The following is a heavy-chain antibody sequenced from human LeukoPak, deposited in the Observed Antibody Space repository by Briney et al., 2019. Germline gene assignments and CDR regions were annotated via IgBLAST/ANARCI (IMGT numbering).Heavy chain of an antibody. J-gene: IGHJ3*02. CDR1: GGSISSSSYY. CDR2: IYYSGST. D-gene: IGHD2-2*01. Sequence: SETLSLTCTVSGGSISSSSYYWGWIRQPPGKGLEWIGSIYYSGSTYYNPSLKSRVTISVDTSKNQFSLKLSSVTAADTAVYYCASSPEGGYCSSTSCHGAFDIWGQGTMVTVSS. V-gene: IGHV4-39*01. CDR3: ASSPEGGYCSSTSCHGAFDI.